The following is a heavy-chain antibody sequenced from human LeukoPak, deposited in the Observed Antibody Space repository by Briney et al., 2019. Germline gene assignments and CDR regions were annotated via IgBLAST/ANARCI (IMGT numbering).Heavy chain of an antibody. V-gene: IGHV3-11*04. J-gene: IGHJ3*02. CDR3: AREDRYSSGWRSYAFDI. D-gene: IGHD6-19*01. CDR2: ISSSGSTI. Sequence: GGSLRLSCAASGFTFSGYYMSWIRQAPGKGLEWVSYISSSGSTIYYADSVKGRFTISRDNAKNSLYLQMNSLRAEDTAVYYCAREDRYSSGWRSYAFDIWGQGTMVTVSS. CDR1: GFTFSGYY.